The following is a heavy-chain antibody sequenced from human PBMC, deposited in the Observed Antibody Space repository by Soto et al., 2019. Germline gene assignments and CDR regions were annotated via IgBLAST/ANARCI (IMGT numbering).Heavy chain of an antibody. CDR3: ATERSAARALDF. CDR1: GFTFSSYA. Sequence: GGSLRLSCAASGFTFSSYAMHWVRQAPGKGLEWVAVISYDGSNKYYADSVKGRFTISRDNSKNTLYLQMNSLRAEDTAVYYCATERSAARALDFSGQGPLVT. J-gene: IGHJ4*02. V-gene: IGHV3-30-3*01. D-gene: IGHD6-6*01. CDR2: ISYDGSNK.